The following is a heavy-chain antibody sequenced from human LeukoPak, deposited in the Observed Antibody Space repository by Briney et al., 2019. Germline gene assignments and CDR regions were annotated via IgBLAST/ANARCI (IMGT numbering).Heavy chain of an antibody. CDR2: LSGSGGST. V-gene: IGHV3-23*01. J-gene: IGHJ6*03. CDR1: GFTFISYA. CDR3: AKIGTAGYYSYSMDV. D-gene: IGHD6-13*01. Sequence: GGSLILSCAASGFTFISYAMTWVRQAPGKGLEWVSSLSGSGGSTYYADSVKGRFTISRDNSKNTLYLQMNSLRAEDTAVYFCAKIGTAGYYSYSMDVWGKGTTVTVSS.